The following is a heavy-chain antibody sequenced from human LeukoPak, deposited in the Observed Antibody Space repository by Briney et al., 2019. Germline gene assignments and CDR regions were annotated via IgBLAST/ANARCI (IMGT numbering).Heavy chain of an antibody. V-gene: IGHV4-59*08. CDR1: DGSLRSYY. Sequence: PSETLSLTCTVSDGSLRSYYWNWLRQPPGKGLEGIGYIYYSGSTNYNPSLKSRVTISVDTSKNQFSLRLSAVAAADTAVYYCARQWGSGWQNWFDPWGQGTLVTVSS. CDR3: ARQWGSGWQNWFDP. D-gene: IGHD6-19*01. CDR2: IYYSGST. J-gene: IGHJ5*02.